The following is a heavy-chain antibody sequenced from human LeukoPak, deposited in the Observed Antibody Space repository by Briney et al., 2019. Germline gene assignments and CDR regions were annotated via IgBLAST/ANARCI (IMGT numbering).Heavy chain of an antibody. V-gene: IGHV1-18*01. Sequence: GASVKVSCKPSGYTFTHYPIAWVRQAPGQGLEWMGWISVTNGYTNYAQKFQGRVTMTTDTSTSTAYMELRSLRSDDTAVYYCARGRRMVRDFHDAFDIWGQGTMVTVSS. CDR2: ISVTNGYT. CDR1: GYTFTHYP. CDR3: ARGRRMVRDFHDAFDI. J-gene: IGHJ3*02. D-gene: IGHD3-10*01.